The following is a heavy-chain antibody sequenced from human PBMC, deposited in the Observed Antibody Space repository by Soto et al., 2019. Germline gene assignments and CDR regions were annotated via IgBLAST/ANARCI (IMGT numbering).Heavy chain of an antibody. V-gene: IGHV1-69*13. D-gene: IGHD3-22*01. CDR1: GGTFSSYA. CDR3: ARDMGYYDISGYYFDY. Sequence: SVKVSCKASGGTFSSYAISWVRQAPGQGLEWMGGIIPIFGTANYAQKFQGRVTITADESTSTAYMELSSLRSEDTAVYYCARDMGYYDISGYYFDYWGQGTLVTVSS. J-gene: IGHJ4*02. CDR2: IIPIFGTA.